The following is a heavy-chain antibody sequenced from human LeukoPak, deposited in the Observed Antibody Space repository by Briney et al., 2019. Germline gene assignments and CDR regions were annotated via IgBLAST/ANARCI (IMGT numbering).Heavy chain of an antibody. CDR2: ISGSGNST. CDR1: GFTFSSYA. CDR3: AKGRRDAYNFDFDY. D-gene: IGHD5-24*01. Sequence: PGGSLRLSCAASGFTFSSYAMSWVRQAPGKGLEWVSAISGSGNSTYYGDSVKGRFTISRDNSKKTLYLQMNSLRAEDTAVYYCAKGRRDAYNFDFDYWGQGTLVTVSS. V-gene: IGHV3-23*01. J-gene: IGHJ4*02.